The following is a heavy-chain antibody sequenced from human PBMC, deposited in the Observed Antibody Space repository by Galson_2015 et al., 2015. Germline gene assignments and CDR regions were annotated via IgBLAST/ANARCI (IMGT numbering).Heavy chain of an antibody. CDR3: ASHSRDAFDI. V-gene: IGHV3-30*03. Sequence: SLRLSCAASGFTFSSYGMHWVRQAPGKRLEWVAVISYDGSNKYYADSVKGRFTISRDNSKNTLYLQMNSLRAEDTAVYYCASHSRDAFDIWGQGTMVTVSS. J-gene: IGHJ3*02. CDR2: ISYDGSNK. D-gene: IGHD2-21*01. CDR1: GFTFSSYG.